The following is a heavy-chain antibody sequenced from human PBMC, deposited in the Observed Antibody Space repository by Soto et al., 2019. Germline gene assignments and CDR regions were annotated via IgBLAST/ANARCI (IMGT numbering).Heavy chain of an antibody. CDR3: AFRRFAYADL. V-gene: IGHV3-53*01. CDR2: LYSGGNK. CDR1: EFTVTNNE. D-gene: IGHD2-2*01. J-gene: IGHJ4*02. Sequence: PGGSLRLSCAASEFTVTNNEMSWVRRAPGKGLEWVSILYSGGNKYYADSVEGRFTISRDGSKNTLYLHMNSLRAEDTVLYYCAFRRFAYADLWGQGTRVTVSS.